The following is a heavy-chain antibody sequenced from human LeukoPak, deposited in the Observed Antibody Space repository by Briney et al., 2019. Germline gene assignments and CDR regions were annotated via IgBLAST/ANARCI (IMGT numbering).Heavy chain of an antibody. CDR3: ARPISSGSYSFDLGY. D-gene: IGHD1-26*01. CDR1: VGSLSSSSYY. V-gene: IGHV4-39*01. Sequence: SETLSLTRTVSVGSLSSSSYYWGWIRQPPGKGLEWVGSIYYSGSTYYNPSLKSRFTISVDTSKNQFALKLTSVTPPDTAVYYCARPISSGSYSFDLGYWGQGTLVTVSS. CDR2: IYYSGST. J-gene: IGHJ4*02.